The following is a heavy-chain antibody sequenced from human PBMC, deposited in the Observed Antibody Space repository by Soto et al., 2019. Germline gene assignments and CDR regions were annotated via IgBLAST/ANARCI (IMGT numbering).Heavy chain of an antibody. CDR3: AKVPAIWFGELYYGMDV. V-gene: IGHV3-30*18. CDR2: ISYDGSNK. Sequence: GGSLRLSCAASGFTFSSYGMHWVRQAPGKGLEWVAVISYDGSNKYYADSVKGRFTISRDNSKNTLYLQMNSLRAEDTAEYYCAKVPAIWFGELYYGMDVWGQGTTVTVSS. J-gene: IGHJ6*02. CDR1: GFTFSSYG. D-gene: IGHD3-10*01.